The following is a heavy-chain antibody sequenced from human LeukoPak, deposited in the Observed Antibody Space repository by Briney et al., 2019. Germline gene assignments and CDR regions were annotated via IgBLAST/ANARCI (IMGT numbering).Heavy chain of an antibody. J-gene: IGHJ3*02. V-gene: IGHV4-4*07. CDR2: IYTSGST. CDR1: GVSISSYY. CDR3: ARDPTRYYYDSSAFDI. Sequence: SETLSLTCTVSGVSISSYYWSWIRQPAGKGLEWIGRIYTSGSTNYNPSLKSRVTMSVDTSKNQFSLKLSSVTAADTAVYYCARDPTRYYYDSSAFDIWGQGTMVTVSS. D-gene: IGHD3-22*01.